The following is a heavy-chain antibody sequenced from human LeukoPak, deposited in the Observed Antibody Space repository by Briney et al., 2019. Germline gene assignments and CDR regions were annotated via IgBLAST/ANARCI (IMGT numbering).Heavy chain of an antibody. V-gene: IGHV4-59*01. CDR3: ARSHGLY. J-gene: IGHJ4*02. CDR1: GGSFSGYL. CDR2: ISHSGDT. Sequence: PSETLSLTCSVSGGSFSGYLWSWIRQPPGKGLEWIGYISHSGDTNYAPSLNSRVTISLDTSKNQFSLTLSSVSAADTAVYYCARSHGLYWGQGSMATVCS.